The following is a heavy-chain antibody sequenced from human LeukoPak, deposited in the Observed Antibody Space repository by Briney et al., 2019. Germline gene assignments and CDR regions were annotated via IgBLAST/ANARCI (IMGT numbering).Heavy chain of an antibody. D-gene: IGHD2-15*01. CDR3: ARVADIVVVVAAIGAFDI. Sequence: ASVKVSCKASGYTFTSYYMHWVQQAPGQGLEWMGIINPSGGSTNYAQKFQGRVTITADKSTSTAYMELSSLRSEDTAVYYCARVADIVVVVAAIGAFDIWGQGTMVTVSS. CDR2: INPSGGST. J-gene: IGHJ3*02. CDR1: GYTFTSYY. V-gene: IGHV1-46*01.